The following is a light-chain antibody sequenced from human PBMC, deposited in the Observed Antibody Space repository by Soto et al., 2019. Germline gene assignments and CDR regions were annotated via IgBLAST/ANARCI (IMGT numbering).Light chain of an antibody. CDR3: NSYTTSRSLYV. CDR2: DVS. V-gene: IGLV2-14*03. Sequence: QSALTQPASVSGSPGQSITISCTGTRTDIGGYDHVSWYQQHPGKAPKLMIYDVSNRPSGVSDRFSGSKSANTASLTISGLQAEYEADYYCNSYTTSRSLYVCGTGTEVTGL. J-gene: IGLJ1*01. CDR1: RTDIGGYDH.